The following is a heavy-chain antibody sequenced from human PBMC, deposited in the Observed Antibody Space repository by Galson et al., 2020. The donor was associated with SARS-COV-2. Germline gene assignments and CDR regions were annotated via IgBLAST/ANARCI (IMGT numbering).Heavy chain of an antibody. CDR3: ARGFGDY. J-gene: IGHJ4*02. Sequence: SETLSLTCTVSGGSISSYYWSWIRQPPGKGLEWIGYIYYSGSTNYNPSLKSRVTISVDTSKNQFSLKLTSVTAADTAVYYCARGFGDYWGQGTLVTVSS. CDR2: IYYSGST. D-gene: IGHD3-10*01. CDR1: GGSISSYY. V-gene: IGHV4-59*01.